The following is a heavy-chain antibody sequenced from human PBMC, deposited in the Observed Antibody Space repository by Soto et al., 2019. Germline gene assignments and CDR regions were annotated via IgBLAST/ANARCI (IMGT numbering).Heavy chain of an antibody. CDR1: GYTFTSYG. J-gene: IGHJ6*02. CDR3: ARVAAAIHTYYYYGMDV. Sequence: ASVKVSCKASGYTFTSYGISWVRQAPGQGLEWMGWISAYNGNTNYAQKLQGRVTMTTDTSTSTAYMELRSLRSDDTAVYYCARVAAAIHTYYYYGMDVWGRGTTVTVSS. CDR2: ISAYNGNT. D-gene: IGHD6-13*01. V-gene: IGHV1-18*04.